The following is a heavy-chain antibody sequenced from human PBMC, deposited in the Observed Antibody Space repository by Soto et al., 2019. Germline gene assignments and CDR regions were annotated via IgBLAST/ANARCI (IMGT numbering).Heavy chain of an antibody. CDR2: TRNKANSYTT. Sequence: LRLSCPASGFTFSDHYMDWVLQAPGKGLAWVGRTRNKANSYTTEYAASVKGRFTISRDDSKNSLYLQMNSLKTEDTALYYCVSVSGSYYYDYRGHGTLRTVSS. CDR1: GFTFSDHY. V-gene: IGHV3-72*01. CDR3: VSVSGSYYYDY. J-gene: IGHJ4*01. D-gene: IGHD3-10*01.